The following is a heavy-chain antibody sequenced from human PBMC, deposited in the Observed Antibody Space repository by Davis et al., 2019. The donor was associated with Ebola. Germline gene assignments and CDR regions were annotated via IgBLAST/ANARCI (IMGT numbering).Heavy chain of an antibody. CDR2: IYYSGST. J-gene: IGHJ2*01. CDR1: GGSISSHY. Sequence: SETLSLTSTVSGGSISSHYWSWIRQPPGKGLEWIGDIYYSGSTNDNPALKSRVTISVDTSTNQFSLKLSSVTAADTAVYYCASWGRAPQEFWSRYNYWYFDLWCRGTLVTVSS. V-gene: IGHV4-59*11. CDR3: ASWGRAPQEFWSRYNYWYFDL. D-gene: IGHD3-3*01.